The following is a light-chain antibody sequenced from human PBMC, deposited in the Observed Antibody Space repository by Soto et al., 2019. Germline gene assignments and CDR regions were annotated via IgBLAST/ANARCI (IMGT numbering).Light chain of an antibody. V-gene: IGKV1-13*02. J-gene: IGKJ4*01. CDR2: VAS. CDR1: QGISSY. CDR3: QQLNSYSRT. Sequence: AIQLTQSPSSLSSSLGDRATITCRASQGISSYLAGYQQKPANDPKLLIYVASTLESGVPSRFSSSGSGTDFTLTISSLQAEDFATYYCQQLNSYSRTFGGGTKVEIK.